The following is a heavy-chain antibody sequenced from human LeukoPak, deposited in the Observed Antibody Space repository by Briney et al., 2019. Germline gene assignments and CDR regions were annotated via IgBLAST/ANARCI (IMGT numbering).Heavy chain of an antibody. CDR1: GYTFTSYY. J-gene: IGHJ4*02. V-gene: IGHV1-46*01. Sequence: ASVKVSCKASGYTFTSYYMHWVRQAPGQGLEWMGIINPSGGSTSYAQKFQGRVTMTRDMSTSTVYMELSSLRSEDTAVYYCARGAPLIVVVTATFTDYWGQGTLVTVSS. CDR2: INPSGGST. CDR3: ARGAPLIVVVTATFTDY. D-gene: IGHD2-21*02.